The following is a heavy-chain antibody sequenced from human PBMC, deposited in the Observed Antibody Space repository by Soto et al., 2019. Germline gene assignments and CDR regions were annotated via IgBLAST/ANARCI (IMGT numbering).Heavy chain of an antibody. CDR1: GVSISSDNR. CDR3: AGAHLTAPDAFDV. J-gene: IGHJ3*01. CDR2: IYHTGST. D-gene: IGHD5-18*01. V-gene: IGHV4-4*02. Sequence: PSETLSLTCTISGVSISSDNRWNWVRQPPGKGLEWIGEIYHTGSTIYNPSPKSRVAISVDKSQSQFSLRLLSVTAADTAIYHCAGAHLTAPDAFDVWGPGRMVTVSS.